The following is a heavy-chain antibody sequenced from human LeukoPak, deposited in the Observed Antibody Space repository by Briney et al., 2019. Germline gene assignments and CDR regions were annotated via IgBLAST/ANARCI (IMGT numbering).Heavy chain of an antibody. D-gene: IGHD3-9*01. CDR2: IRNDGSKK. J-gene: IGHJ3*02. CDR1: GFTFSSYG. CDR3: AKGPNYDILTGWRKTYNVFDI. V-gene: IGHV3-30*02. Sequence: GGSLRLSCAASGFTFSSYGMHWVRQAPGKGLEWVAFIRNDGSKKYYADSVKGRFTISRDNSKNTLYLKMNSLRAEDTAVYYCAKGPNYDILTGWRKTYNVFDIWGQGTMVTVSS.